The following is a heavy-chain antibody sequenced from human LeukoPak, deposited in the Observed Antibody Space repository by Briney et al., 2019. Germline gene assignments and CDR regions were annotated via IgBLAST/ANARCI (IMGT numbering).Heavy chain of an antibody. CDR2: INPDGSWA. V-gene: IGHV3-74*01. J-gene: IGHJ4*02. CDR1: GFTFSSYA. D-gene: IGHD1-26*01. Sequence: GGSLRLSCAASGFTFSSYAMSWVRQAPGKGLVWVSRINPDGSWASYADSVKGRFTISRDNAKNTLYLQMNSLRVEDTAVYYCARASSGSHGDYWGQGTLVTVSS. CDR3: ARASSGSHGDY.